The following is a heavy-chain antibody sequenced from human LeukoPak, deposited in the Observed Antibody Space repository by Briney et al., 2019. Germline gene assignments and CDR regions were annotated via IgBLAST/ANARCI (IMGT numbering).Heavy chain of an antibody. D-gene: IGHD6-19*01. J-gene: IGHJ4*02. CDR1: GGSFSGYY. Sequence: SETLSLTCAVYGGSFSGYYWNWIRQPPGKGVEWIGEINHSGSTNYNPSLKSRVTISVDTSKNQFSLKLSSVTAADTAVYYCARYKMGSGWTAFFDYWGQGTLVTVSS. V-gene: IGHV4-34*01. CDR3: ARYKMGSGWTAFFDY. CDR2: INHSGST.